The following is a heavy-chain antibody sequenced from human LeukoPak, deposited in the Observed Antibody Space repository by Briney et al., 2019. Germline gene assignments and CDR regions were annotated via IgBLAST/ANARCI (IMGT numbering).Heavy chain of an antibody. CDR2: IYYSGST. D-gene: IGHD3-3*01. J-gene: IGHJ6*02. V-gene: IGHV4-39*02. Sequence: SETLSLTCTVSGGSISSSSYYWGWIRQPPGKGLEWIGSIYYSGSTYYNPSLKSRVAISVDTSKNQFSLKLSSVTAADTAVYYCARDLYKTIFGVVIPYGMDVWGQGTTVTVSS. CDR1: GGSISSSSYY. CDR3: ARDLYKTIFGVVIPYGMDV.